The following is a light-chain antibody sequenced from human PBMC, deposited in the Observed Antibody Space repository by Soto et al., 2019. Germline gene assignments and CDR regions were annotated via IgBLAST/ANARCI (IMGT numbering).Light chain of an antibody. CDR2: AAS. CDR3: QQYNIWPQT. CDR1: QSISSY. V-gene: IGKV1-39*01. Sequence: DIQMTQSPSSLSASVGDRVTITCRASQSISSYLNWYQQKPGKAPKLLIYAASSLQSGVPSRFSGSGSGTDFTLTISSLQPEDFAVYFCQQYNIWPQTFGQGTKVDNK. J-gene: IGKJ1*01.